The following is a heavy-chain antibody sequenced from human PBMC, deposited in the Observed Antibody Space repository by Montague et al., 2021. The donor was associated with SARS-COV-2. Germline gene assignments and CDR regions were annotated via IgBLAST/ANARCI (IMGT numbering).Heavy chain of an antibody. Sequence: SLRLSCAASGFIFSGYEMNWVRRAPGKGLEWVSYISNSGRTIYNADSVEGRFTISRDNAKNSLYLQLTSLRAEDTAVYYCARSSSGCDSEFDCWGQGILVTVSS. CDR1: GFIFSGYE. CDR3: ARSSSGCDSEFDC. CDR2: ISNSGRTI. V-gene: IGHV3-48*03. J-gene: IGHJ4*02. D-gene: IGHD5-12*01.